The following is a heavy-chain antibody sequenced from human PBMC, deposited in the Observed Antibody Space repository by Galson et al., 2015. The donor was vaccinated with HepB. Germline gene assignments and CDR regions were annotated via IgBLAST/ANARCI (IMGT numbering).Heavy chain of an antibody. J-gene: IGHJ6*03. D-gene: IGHD3-3*01. CDR3: ARDRVEYYDFWSGPSARHYYYMDV. CDR2: ISSSGSTI. CDR1: GFTFSDYY. V-gene: IGHV3-11*01. Sequence: SLRLSCAASGFTFSDYYMSWIRQAPGKGLEWVSYISSSGSTIYYADSVKGRFTISRDNAKNSLYLQMNSLRAEDTAVYYCARDRVEYYDFWSGPSARHYYYMDVWGKGTTVTVSS.